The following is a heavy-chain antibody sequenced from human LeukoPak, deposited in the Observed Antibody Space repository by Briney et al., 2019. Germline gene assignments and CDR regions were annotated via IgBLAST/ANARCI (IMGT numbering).Heavy chain of an antibody. CDR3: ARGAVPAATVDY. CDR1: GGTFSSYA. J-gene: IGHJ4*02. CDR2: IIPIFGTA. Sequence: SVKVSCKASGGTFSSYAISWVRQDPGQGLEWMGGIIPIFGTANYAQKFQGRVTITTDESTSTAYMELSSLRSEDTAVYYCARGAVPAATVDYWGQGTLVTVSS. V-gene: IGHV1-69*05. D-gene: IGHD2-2*01.